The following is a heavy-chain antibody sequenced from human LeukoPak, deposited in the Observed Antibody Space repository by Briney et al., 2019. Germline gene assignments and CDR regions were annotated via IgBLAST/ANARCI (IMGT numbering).Heavy chain of an antibody. D-gene: IGHD5-24*01. CDR2: INPSGGST. CDR3: ARERQMATVLKTDAFDI. V-gene: IGHV1-46*01. J-gene: IGHJ3*02. CDR1: GYTFTSYY. Sequence: ASVKVSCKASGYTFTSYYMHWVRQAPGQGLEWMGIINPSGGSTSYAQKFQGRVTMTRDMSTSTVYMEPSSLRSEDTAVYYCARERQMATVLKTDAFDIWGQGTMVTVSS.